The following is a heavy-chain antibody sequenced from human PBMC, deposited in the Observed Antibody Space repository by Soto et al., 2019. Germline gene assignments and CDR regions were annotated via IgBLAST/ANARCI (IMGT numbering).Heavy chain of an antibody. CDR2: IYYSGST. Sequence: SETLSLTCTVSGGSISSGGYYWSWIRQHPGKGLEWIGYIYYSGSTYYNPSLKSRVTISVDTSKNQFSLKLSSVTAADTAVYYCAREHPSYYDFWSAPLGWGQGTLVTVS. CDR3: AREHPSYYDFWSAPLG. J-gene: IGHJ4*02. D-gene: IGHD3-3*01. CDR1: GGSISSGGYY. V-gene: IGHV4-31*03.